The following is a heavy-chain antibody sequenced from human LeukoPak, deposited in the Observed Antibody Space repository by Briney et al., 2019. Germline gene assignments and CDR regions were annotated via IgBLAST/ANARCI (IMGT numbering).Heavy chain of an antibody. CDR2: IYPGDSDT. V-gene: IGHV5-51*01. Sequence: GESLRISCKGSAYSFTSYWIGWVRQMPGNGLEWMGIIYPGDSDTRYSPSFQGQVTISADKSISTAYLQWSSLKASYAAMYHCARLVVGATTTTLNNWFDPWGQGTLVTVSS. D-gene: IGHD1-26*01. CDR1: AYSFTSYW. J-gene: IGHJ5*02. CDR3: ARLVVGATTTTLNNWFDP.